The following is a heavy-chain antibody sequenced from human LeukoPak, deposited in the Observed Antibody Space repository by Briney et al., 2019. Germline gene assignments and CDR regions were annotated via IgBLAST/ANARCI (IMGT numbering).Heavy chain of an antibody. Sequence: PSETLSLTCAVYGGSFSGYYWSWIRQPPGKGLEWIGEINHSGSTNYNPSLKSRVTISVDTSKNQFSLKLSSVTAEDTAMYYCARAVAGYYFDYWGQGTLVTVSS. CDR2: INHSGST. V-gene: IGHV4-34*01. CDR3: ARAVAGYYFDY. J-gene: IGHJ4*02. D-gene: IGHD6-19*01. CDR1: GGSFSGYY.